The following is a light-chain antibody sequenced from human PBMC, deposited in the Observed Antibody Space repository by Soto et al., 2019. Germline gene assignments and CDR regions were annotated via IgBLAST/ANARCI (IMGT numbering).Light chain of an antibody. J-gene: IGKJ1*01. CDR3: QQRSSWPRT. CDR1: QSVSSY. V-gene: IGKV3-11*01. Sequence: EIVLTQSPATLSLSPGERATLSCRASQSVSSYLAWYQQKPGQAPRLLIYDASNRATGIPARFSGSGSGTDFTLTISSLEPEEFAVYYCQQRSSWPRTFGQGTKVEFK. CDR2: DAS.